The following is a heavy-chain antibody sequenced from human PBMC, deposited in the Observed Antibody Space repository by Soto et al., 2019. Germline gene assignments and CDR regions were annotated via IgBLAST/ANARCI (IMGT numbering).Heavy chain of an antibody. CDR2: INAGNGNT. D-gene: IGHD1-1*01. J-gene: IGHJ3*02. V-gene: IGHV1-3*01. CDR3: ATGCLRYERSDAFDI. CDR1: GYTFTSYA. Sequence: ASVKVSCKASGYTFTSYAMHWVRQAPGQRLEWMGWINAGNGNTKYSQKFQGRVTITRDTSASTAYMELSSLRSEDTAVYYCATGCLRYERSDAFDIWGQGTMVTVSS.